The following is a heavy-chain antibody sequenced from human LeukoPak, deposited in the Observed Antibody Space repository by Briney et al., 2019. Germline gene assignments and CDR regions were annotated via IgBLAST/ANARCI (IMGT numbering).Heavy chain of an antibody. V-gene: IGHV4-59*01. CDR1: GGSISSYY. CDR2: IYYSGST. J-gene: IGHJ5*02. CDR3: ARSLVVRGIPKRYWFDP. Sequence: SETLSLTCTVSGGSISSYYWSWIRQPPGKGLEWIGYIYYSGSTNYNPSLKSRVTISVDTSKNQFSLKLSSVTAADTAVYYCARSLVVRGIPKRYWFDPWGQGTLVTVSS. D-gene: IGHD3-10*01.